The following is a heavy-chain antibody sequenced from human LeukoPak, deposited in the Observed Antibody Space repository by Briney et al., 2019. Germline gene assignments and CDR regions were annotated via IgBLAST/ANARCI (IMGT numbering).Heavy chain of an antibody. CDR1: GFTFSSYA. V-gene: IGHV3-48*03. Sequence: GGSLRLSCAASGFTFSSYAMSWVRQAPGKGLEGVSYISSSGSTIYYADSVKGRFTISRDNAKNSLYLQMNSLRAEDTAVYYCARDGSGYDLNYFDYWGQGTLVTVSS. D-gene: IGHD5-12*01. J-gene: IGHJ4*02. CDR3: ARDGSGYDLNYFDY. CDR2: ISSSGSTI.